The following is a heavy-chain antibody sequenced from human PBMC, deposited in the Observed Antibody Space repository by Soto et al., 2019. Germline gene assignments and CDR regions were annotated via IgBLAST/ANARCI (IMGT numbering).Heavy chain of an antibody. Sequence: GGSLRLSCAASGFTFSSYAMSWVRQAPGKGLEWVSAISGSGGSTYYADSVKGRFTISRDNSKNTLYLQMNSLRAEDTAVYYCAKDMGSGCYTGIRAQKFDYWGQGTLVTVSS. D-gene: IGHD3-3*01. J-gene: IGHJ4*02. CDR3: AKDMGSGCYTGIRAQKFDY. CDR2: ISGSGGST. V-gene: IGHV3-23*01. CDR1: GFTFSSYA.